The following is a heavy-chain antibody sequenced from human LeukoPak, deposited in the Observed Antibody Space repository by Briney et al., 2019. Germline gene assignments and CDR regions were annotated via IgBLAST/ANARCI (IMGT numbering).Heavy chain of an antibody. CDR2: IYYSGST. CDR1: GGSISSSSYY. CDR3: VRQTRDGYNYHY. D-gene: IGHD5-24*01. Sequence: SETLSLTCTVSGGSISSSSYYWGWIRQPPGKGLEWIGSIYYSGSTYYNPSLKSRVTISVDTSRNQFSLKLSSVTAADTAVYYCVRQTRDGYNYHYWGQGTLVIVSS. J-gene: IGHJ4*02. V-gene: IGHV4-39*01.